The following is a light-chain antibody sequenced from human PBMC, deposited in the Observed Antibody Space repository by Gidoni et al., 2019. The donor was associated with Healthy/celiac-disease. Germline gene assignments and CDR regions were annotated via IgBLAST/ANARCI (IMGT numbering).Light chain of an antibody. CDR1: QGVSSY. CDR3: QQRSNWLT. V-gene: IGKV3-11*01. J-gene: IGKJ4*01. Sequence: PTPRPPSPVERATITGRACQGVSSYLAWYQQKPGQAPRLLIYNASNRATGIPARFSGSGSGTDFTLTISSLEPEDFAVYYCQQRSNWLTFGGGTKVEIK. CDR2: NAS.